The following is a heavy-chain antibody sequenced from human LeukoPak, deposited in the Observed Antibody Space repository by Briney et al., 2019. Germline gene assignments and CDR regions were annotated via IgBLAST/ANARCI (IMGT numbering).Heavy chain of an antibody. V-gene: IGHV1-18*01. Sequence: ASVKVSCKASGYTFTSYGISWVRQAPGQGLEWMGWISAYNGNTNYAQKLQGRVTITRDTSASTAYMELSSLRSEDTAVYYCARDPSDASGELPVDYWGQGTQVTVSS. CDR2: ISAYNGNT. J-gene: IGHJ4*02. CDR1: GYTFTSYG. CDR3: ARDPSDASGELPVDY. D-gene: IGHD1-26*01.